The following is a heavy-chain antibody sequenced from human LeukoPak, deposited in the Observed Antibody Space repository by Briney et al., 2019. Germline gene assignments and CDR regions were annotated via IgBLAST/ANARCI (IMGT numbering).Heavy chain of an antibody. D-gene: IGHD6-19*01. Sequence: SETLSLTRTVSGGSISSSSYYWGWIRQPPGKGLEWIGSIYYSGSTYYNPSLKSRVTISVDTSKNQFSLKLSSVTAADTAVYYCARGRRQWLVLFDPWGQGTLVTVSS. CDR1: GGSISSSSYY. CDR2: IYYSGST. V-gene: IGHV4-39*01. CDR3: ARGRRQWLVLFDP. J-gene: IGHJ5*02.